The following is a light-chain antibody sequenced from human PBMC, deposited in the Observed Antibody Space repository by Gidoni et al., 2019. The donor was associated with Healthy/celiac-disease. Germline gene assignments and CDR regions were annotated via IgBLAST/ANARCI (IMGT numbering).Light chain of an antibody. CDR3: QQSYSTRYT. Sequence: DIQMTQSPSSLSASVGDRVTITCRGSQSISSYLNWYHQKPGKAPKLLIYAASSLQSGVPSRFSGSGSGTEFTLTISSLQPEDFATYYCQQSYSTRYTFXQXTKLEIK. J-gene: IGKJ2*01. V-gene: IGKV1-39*01. CDR1: QSISSY. CDR2: AAS.